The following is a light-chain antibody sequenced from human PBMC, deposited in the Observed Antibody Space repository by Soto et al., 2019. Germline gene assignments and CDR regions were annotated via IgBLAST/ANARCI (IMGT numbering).Light chain of an antibody. CDR1: QSVLCSSNNKNY. J-gene: IGKJ4*01. Sequence: EIVMTQSPDSLAVSLGERATINCKSSQSVLCSSNNKNYLAWYQQKPGQSPKLLIYWASTRESGVPDRFSGSGSGTDFTLTISTLQAEDVAVYYCQQYYSTPLTFGGGTKVEIK. CDR2: WAS. V-gene: IGKV4-1*01. CDR3: QQYYSTPLT.